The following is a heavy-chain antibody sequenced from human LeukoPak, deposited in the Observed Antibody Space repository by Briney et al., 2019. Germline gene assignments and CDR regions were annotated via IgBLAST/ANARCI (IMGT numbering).Heavy chain of an antibody. D-gene: IGHD1-26*01. Sequence: WGSVKFSCQASGGTFSSYAISWVRQAPGKGLEWLAGIIPIFGTANYAQKFQGRVTITADKSTSTAYMELSSLRSEDTAVYHCARDGGGSYPNDYWGQGTLVTVSS. V-gene: IGHV1-69*06. CDR3: ARDGGGSYPNDY. J-gene: IGHJ4*02. CDR1: GGTFSSYA. CDR2: IIPIFGTA.